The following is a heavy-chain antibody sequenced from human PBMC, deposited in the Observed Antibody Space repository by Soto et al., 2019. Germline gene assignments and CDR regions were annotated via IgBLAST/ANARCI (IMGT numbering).Heavy chain of an antibody. J-gene: IGHJ4*02. CDR1: GFTFSSYG. Sequence: QVQLVESGGRVVQPGRSLRLSCAASGFTFSSYGMHWVRQAPGKGLEWVGVISYDGSNKYYADSVKGRFTISRDNSKNTLYLQMNSLRAEDTAVYYCAIRYRYWGQGTLVTVSS. D-gene: IGHD3-9*01. CDR3: AIRYRY. CDR2: ISYDGSNK. V-gene: IGHV3-30*03.